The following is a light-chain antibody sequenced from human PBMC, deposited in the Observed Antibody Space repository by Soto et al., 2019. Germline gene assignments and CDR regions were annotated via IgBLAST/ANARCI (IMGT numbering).Light chain of an antibody. CDR1: SSNIGAGYD. J-gene: IGLJ2*01. CDR3: QSYDSSLEVV. CDR2: GSS. V-gene: IGLV1-40*01. Sequence: QPVLTQPPSVSGAPGQRVTISCTGSSSNIGAGYDVHWYQQLPGTAPKLLIYGSSNRPSGVPDRFSGSKSGTSASLAITGLQAEDEADYYCQSYDSSLEVVFGGGTKVTVL.